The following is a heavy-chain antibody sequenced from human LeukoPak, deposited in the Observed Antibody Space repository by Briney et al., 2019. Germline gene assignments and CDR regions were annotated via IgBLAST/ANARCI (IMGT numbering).Heavy chain of an antibody. CDR3: ARAVQGQQLVRFDP. V-gene: IGHV4-39*07. D-gene: IGHD6-13*01. CDR2: IYYSGST. CDR1: GGSISSSSYY. J-gene: IGHJ5*02. Sequence: SESLSLTCTVSGGSISSSSYYWGWIRQPPGKGLEWIGSIYYSGSTYYNPSLKSRVTISVDTSKNQFSLKLSSVTAADTAVYYCARAVQGQQLVRFDPWGQGTLVTVSS.